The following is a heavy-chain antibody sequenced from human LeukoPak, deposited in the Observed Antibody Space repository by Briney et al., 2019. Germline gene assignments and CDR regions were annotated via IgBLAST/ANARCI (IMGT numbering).Heavy chain of an antibody. CDR1: GFTFSSYA. V-gene: IGHV3-23*01. CDR3: AKGRRASLTTMIVVVITYFDY. D-gene: IGHD3-22*01. J-gene: IGHJ4*02. CDR2: ISGSGGST. Sequence: GGSLRLSCAASGFTFSSYAMSWVRQAPGKGLEWVSAISGSGGSTYYADSVKGRFTISRDNSKNTLYLQMNSLRAEDTAVYYCAKGRRASLTTMIVVVITYFDYWGQGTLVTVSS.